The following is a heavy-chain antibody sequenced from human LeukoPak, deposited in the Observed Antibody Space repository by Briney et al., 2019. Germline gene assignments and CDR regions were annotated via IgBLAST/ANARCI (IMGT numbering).Heavy chain of an antibody. CDR2: IYYSGST. D-gene: IGHD2-15*01. CDR3: ARHPRYCSGGSCYFDY. V-gene: IGHV4-39*01. Sequence: SETLSLTCTVSGGSISSSSYYWGWIRQPPGKGLEWIGSIYYSGSTYYNPSLKSRVTISVDTSKNQFSLKLSSVTAADTAVYYCARHPRYCSGGSCYFDYWGRGTLVTVSS. CDR1: GGSISSSSYY. J-gene: IGHJ4*02.